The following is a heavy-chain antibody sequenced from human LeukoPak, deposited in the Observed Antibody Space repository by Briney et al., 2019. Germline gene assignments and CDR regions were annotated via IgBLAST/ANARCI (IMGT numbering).Heavy chain of an antibody. CDR3: ARVDYDVSTGYQNYFEF. CDR2: ISGSGGST. J-gene: IGHJ4*02. V-gene: IGHV3-23*01. D-gene: IGHD3-9*01. Sequence: GGSLRLSCAASGFTFRSYAMSWVRQAPGKGLEWVSAISGSGGSTYYADSVKGRFTISRDNSKNSLYLQMNSLRAEDTAVYYCARVDYDVSTGYQNYFEFWGQGTLVTVSS. CDR1: GFTFRSYA.